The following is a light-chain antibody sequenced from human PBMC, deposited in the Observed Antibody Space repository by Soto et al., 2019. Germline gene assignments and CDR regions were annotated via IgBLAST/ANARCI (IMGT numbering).Light chain of an antibody. CDR3: QQYYSTPLT. CDR2: WAS. CDR1: QSVLYSSNNKNY. J-gene: IGKJ4*01. V-gene: IGKV4-1*01. Sequence: DIVMTQSPDSLAVSLGERATINCRSSQSVLYSSNNKNYLAWYQQKSGQPPKLLISWASTRESGVPDRFSGSGSGTDFTLTISRLQAEDVAVYYCQQYYSTPLTFGGGAKVEIK.